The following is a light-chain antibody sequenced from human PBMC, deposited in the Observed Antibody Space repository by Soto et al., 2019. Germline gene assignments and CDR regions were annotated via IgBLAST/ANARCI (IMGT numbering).Light chain of an antibody. J-gene: IGLJ1*01. CDR3: SSYTNSNTRV. Sequence: QSALTQPASVSGSPGQSITISCTGTNSDVGDYNYVSWYQQHPGKAPKLIIYEVSNRPSGISDRFSASKSGNTASLTISGLQAEDEADYYCSSYTNSNTRVFGIGTKVTV. V-gene: IGLV2-14*01. CDR1: NSDVGDYNY. CDR2: EVS.